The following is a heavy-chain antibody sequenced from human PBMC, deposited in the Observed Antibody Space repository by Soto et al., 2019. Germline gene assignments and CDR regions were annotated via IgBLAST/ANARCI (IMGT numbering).Heavy chain of an antibody. J-gene: IGHJ6*02. CDR2: IYYSGST. V-gene: IGHV4-39*01. CDR3: ARHSPQTVAGIYYYYGMDV. Sequence: SETLSLTCTVSGGSISSSSYYWGWIRQPPGKGLGWIGSIYYSGSTYYNPSLKSRVTISVDTSKNQFSLKLSSVTAADTAVYYCARHSPQTVAGIYYYYGMDVWGQGTTVT. CDR1: GGSISSSSYY. D-gene: IGHD6-19*01.